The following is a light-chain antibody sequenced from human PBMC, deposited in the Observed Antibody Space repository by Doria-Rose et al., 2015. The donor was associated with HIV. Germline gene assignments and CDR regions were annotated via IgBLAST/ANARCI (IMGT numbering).Light chain of an antibody. CDR2: DGS. Sequence: TQSPGTLSLSPGESATLPCRASQSFSSTYLAWYQQKPGQAPGLLIYDGSTRATGIPDRFSASGSGTDFTLTINRLEPEDFALYYCHQYGTSWTFGQGTKVEI. CDR3: HQYGTSWT. J-gene: IGKJ1*01. CDR1: QSFSSTY. V-gene: IGKV3-20*01.